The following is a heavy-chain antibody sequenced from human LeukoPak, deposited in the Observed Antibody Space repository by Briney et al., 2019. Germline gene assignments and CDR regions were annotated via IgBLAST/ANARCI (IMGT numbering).Heavy chain of an antibody. CDR3: ATLDTAMVTNFGY. CDR1: GLTFRRDW. J-gene: IGHJ4*02. Sequence: WGSLRLSCAASGLTFRRDWMSWVRQAPGKGLEWVAMIKQDGSEKHYVDSVKGRFTISSDNTKNSLNLQMNSLRAEDTAVYYCATLDTAMVTNFGYWGQGTLVTVSS. D-gene: IGHD5-18*01. V-gene: IGHV3-7*01. CDR2: IKQDGSEK.